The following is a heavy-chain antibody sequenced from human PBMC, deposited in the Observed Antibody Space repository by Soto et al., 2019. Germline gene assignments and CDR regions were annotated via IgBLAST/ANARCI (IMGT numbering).Heavy chain of an antibody. J-gene: IGHJ4*02. CDR2: MYHSGNT. CDR1: GGSFSGYY. V-gene: IGHV4-34*01. D-gene: IGHD5-12*01. CDR3: ARRLRGSTKYFDY. Sequence: SETLSLTCAVYGGSFSGYYWTWIRQPPGKRLEWIGEMYHSGNTNYNPSLESRVTISVDTSKNQFSLTLSSVTAADAAVYYCARRLRGSTKYFDYWGQGTLVTVSS.